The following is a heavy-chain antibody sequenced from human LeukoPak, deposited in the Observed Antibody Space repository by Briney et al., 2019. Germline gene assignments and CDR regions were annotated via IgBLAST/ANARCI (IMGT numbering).Heavy chain of an antibody. Sequence: PWGSLRLSCAASGFTFSSYWMHWVRQAPGKGLVWVSRVKGDGSFTNYADSVYGRFTISRDNAKNTLYLHMHSLRAEDTAVYYCVRDGDDFNFDYWGQGNLVTVSS. V-gene: IGHV3-74*01. CDR2: VKGDGSFT. CDR3: VRDGDDFNFDY. D-gene: IGHD5-24*01. J-gene: IGHJ4*02. CDR1: GFTFSSYW.